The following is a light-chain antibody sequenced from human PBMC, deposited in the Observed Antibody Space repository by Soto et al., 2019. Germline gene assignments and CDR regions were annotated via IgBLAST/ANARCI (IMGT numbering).Light chain of an antibody. CDR3: QQYNNWPQT. CDR1: QSVSSN. Sequence: EIVMTQSPATLSVSPGERATLSCRASQSVSSNLAWYQQKPGQAPRLLIYGASTRATGIPARFSGSGSGTEFTLTLGSLQSEDFAVYYCQQYNNWPQTFGQGTKVEIK. CDR2: GAS. V-gene: IGKV3-15*01. J-gene: IGKJ1*01.